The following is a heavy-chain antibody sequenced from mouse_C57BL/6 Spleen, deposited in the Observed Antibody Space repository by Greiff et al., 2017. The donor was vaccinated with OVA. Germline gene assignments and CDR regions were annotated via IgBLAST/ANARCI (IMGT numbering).Heavy chain of an antibody. D-gene: IGHD3-2*02. CDR2: FYPGSGGI. J-gene: IGHJ4*01. V-gene: IGHV1-62-2*01. Sequence: QVQLKQSGAELVKPGASVKLSCKASGYTFTEYTIHWVKQRSGQGLEWIGWFYPGSGGIQYNEKFKDKATLTADKSSSTVYMELSRLTSEDSAVYFCARHEGGSSGSLYYAMDYWGQGTSVTVSS. CDR3: ARHEGGSSGSLYYAMDY. CDR1: GYTFTEYT.